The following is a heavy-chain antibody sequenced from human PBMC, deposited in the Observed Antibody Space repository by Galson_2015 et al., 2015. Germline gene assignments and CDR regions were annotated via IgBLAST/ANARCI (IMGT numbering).Heavy chain of an antibody. V-gene: IGHV1-8*01. CDR2: MNPNSGNT. Sequence: SVKVSCKASGYTFTSYDINWVRQATGQGLEWMGWMNPNSGNTGYAQKFQGRVTMTRNTSISTAYMELSSLRSEDTAVYYCARGGSYYGDYVVDYWGQGTLVTVSS. CDR3: ARGGSYYGDYVVDY. CDR1: GYTFTSYD. J-gene: IGHJ4*02. D-gene: IGHD4-17*01.